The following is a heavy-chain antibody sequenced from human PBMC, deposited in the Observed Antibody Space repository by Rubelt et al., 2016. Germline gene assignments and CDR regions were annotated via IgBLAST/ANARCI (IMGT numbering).Heavy chain of an antibody. Sequence: VQLVESGGGVVQPGRSLRLSCAASGFTFSSYAMHWVRQAPGKGLEWVGRSRSKANSYTTEYAASVKGRFTISRDDSKNSLYLQMNSLKTEDTAVYYCAKSFPSGTYYFDSWGQGTLVTVSS. CDR2: SRSKANSYTT. CDR3: AKSFPSGTYYFDS. CDR1: GFTFSSYA. V-gene: IGHV3-72*01. D-gene: IGHD3-10*01. J-gene: IGHJ4*02.